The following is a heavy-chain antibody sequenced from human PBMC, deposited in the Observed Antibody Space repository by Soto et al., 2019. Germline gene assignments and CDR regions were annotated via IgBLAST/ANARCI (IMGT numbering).Heavy chain of an antibody. CDR2: ISYDGSNK. CDR1: GFTFSSYG. J-gene: IGHJ6*02. V-gene: IGHV3-30*18. Sequence: PGGSLRLSCAASGFTFSSYGMHWVRRAPGKGLEWVAVISYDGSNKYYADSVKGRFTISRDNSKNTLYLQMNSLRAEDTAVYYCAKDGDGLEWLLSYYYYYYGMDVWGQGTTVTAS. CDR3: AKDGDGLEWLLSYYYYYYGMDV. D-gene: IGHD3-3*01.